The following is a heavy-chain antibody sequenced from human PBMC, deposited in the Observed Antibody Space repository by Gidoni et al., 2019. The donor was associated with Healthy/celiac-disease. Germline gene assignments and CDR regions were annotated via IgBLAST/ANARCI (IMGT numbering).Heavy chain of an antibody. D-gene: IGHD3-10*01. CDR2: IIPIFGTA. CDR1: GGPFSSCA. V-gene: IGHV1-69*01. CDR3: ASTPHHYGSGSYIYYFDY. Sequence: QVQLVQSGAEVTKPGSSVTVSCQASGGPFSSCAISWVRQAPGQGLEWMGGIIPIFGTANYAQKAQGRVTITADESTSTAYMELSSLRSEDTAVYYCASTPHHYGSGSYIYYFDYWGQGTLVTVSS. J-gene: IGHJ4*02.